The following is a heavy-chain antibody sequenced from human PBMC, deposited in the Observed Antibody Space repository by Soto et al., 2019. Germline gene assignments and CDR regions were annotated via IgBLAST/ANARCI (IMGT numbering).Heavy chain of an antibody. CDR2: ISYDGSNQ. CDR3: AKDQASGQGSFDS. Sequence: SLRLSCAASGFTFNIYGMHWVRQAPDKGLEWVALISYDGSNQYYADSVKGRFTIPRDNSKTTLFLQMNSLRADDTAVYYCAKDQASGQGSFDSWGQGTLVTGS. J-gene: IGHJ4*02. CDR1: GFTFNIYG. V-gene: IGHV3-30*18.